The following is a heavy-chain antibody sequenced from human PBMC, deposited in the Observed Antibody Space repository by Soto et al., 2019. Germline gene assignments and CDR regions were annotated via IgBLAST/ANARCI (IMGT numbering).Heavy chain of an antibody. CDR1: GFTFGDYA. Sequence: GGSLRLSCTASGFTFGDYAMSWFRQAPGKGLEWVGFIRSKAYGGTTEYAASVKGRFTISRDDSKSIAYLQMNSLKTEDTAVYYCTSRYDSLAPGAFDIWGQGTMVTVSS. V-gene: IGHV3-49*03. J-gene: IGHJ3*02. CDR2: IRSKAYGGTT. D-gene: IGHD5-12*01. CDR3: TSRYDSLAPGAFDI.